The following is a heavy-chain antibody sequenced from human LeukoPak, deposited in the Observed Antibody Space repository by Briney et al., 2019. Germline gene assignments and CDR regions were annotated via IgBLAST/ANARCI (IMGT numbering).Heavy chain of an antibody. J-gene: IGHJ4*02. V-gene: IGHV3-21*01. D-gene: IGHD1-1*01. Sequence: PGGSLRLSCAASGFTFSSYSMNWVRQAPGKGLEWVSSISSSSSYIYHADSVKGRFTISRDNAKNSLYLQMNSLRAEDTAVYYCARDQGTVDYWGQGTLVTVSS. CDR3: ARDQGTVDY. CDR2: ISSSSSYI. CDR1: GFTFSSYS.